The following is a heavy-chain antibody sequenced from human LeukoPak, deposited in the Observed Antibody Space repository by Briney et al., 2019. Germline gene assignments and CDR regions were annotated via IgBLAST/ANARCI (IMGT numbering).Heavy chain of an antibody. CDR1: GFTFSSYA. CDR3: ARDRGYDYYDSSGYSNEVDY. CDR2: ISYDGSNK. Sequence: GGSLRLSCAASGFTFSSYAMHWVRQAPGKGLEWVAVISYDGSNKYYADSVKGRFTISRDNSKNTLYRQMNSLRAEDTAVYYCARDRGYDYYDSSGYSNEVDYWGQGTLVTVSS. D-gene: IGHD3-22*01. J-gene: IGHJ4*02. V-gene: IGHV3-30*04.